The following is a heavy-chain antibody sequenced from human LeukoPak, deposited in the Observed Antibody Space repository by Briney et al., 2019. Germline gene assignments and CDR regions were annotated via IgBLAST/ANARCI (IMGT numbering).Heavy chain of an antibody. CDR3: ASLAVAGHFDY. CDR1: GFTFSSYW. J-gene: IGHJ4*02. V-gene: IGHV3-74*01. D-gene: IGHD6-19*01. CDR2: INSDGSST. Sequence: GGSLRLSCAASGFTFSSYWMHWVRQAPGKGLGWVSRINSDGSSTSYADSVKGQFTISRDNAKNTLYLQMNSLRAEDTAVYYCASLAVAGHFDYWGQGTLVTVSS.